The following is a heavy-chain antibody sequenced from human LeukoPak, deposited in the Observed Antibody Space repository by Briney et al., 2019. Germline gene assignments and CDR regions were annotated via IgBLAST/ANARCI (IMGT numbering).Heavy chain of an antibody. Sequence: ASVKVSCKASGYTFTTYYMHWVRQAPGQGLEWMGIINPSGGNTSYAQKFQGGVTMTRDTSTSTVYMELSSLRSEDTAVYYCARDRRDSSGRGVDPFDIWGQGTMVTVSS. V-gene: IGHV1-46*01. CDR1: GYTFTTYY. CDR3: ARDRRDSSGRGVDPFDI. J-gene: IGHJ3*02. CDR2: INPSGGNT. D-gene: IGHD3-22*01.